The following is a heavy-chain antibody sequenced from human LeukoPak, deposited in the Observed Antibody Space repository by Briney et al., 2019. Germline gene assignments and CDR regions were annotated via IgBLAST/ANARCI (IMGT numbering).Heavy chain of an antibody. Sequence: GGSLRLSCAASGFIFSSYTLNWVRQAPGKGLEWVSGISDSGDTTYYADSVKGRFTISRDNSRDTVHLLMNSLTVEDTAVYFCAKDGFLATTVTDWGQGTLVTVSS. CDR2: ISDSGDTT. CDR1: GFIFSSYT. J-gene: IGHJ4*02. V-gene: IGHV3-23*01. D-gene: IGHD4-17*01. CDR3: AKDGFLATTVTD.